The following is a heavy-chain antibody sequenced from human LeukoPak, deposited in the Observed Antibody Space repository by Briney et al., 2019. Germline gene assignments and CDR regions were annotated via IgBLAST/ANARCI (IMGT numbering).Heavy chain of an antibody. CDR3: VKEYHSRGFGAYFDY. V-gene: IGHV3-30*18. CDR1: GFTFSNYA. Sequence: GGSLRLSCAASGFTFSNYAMHWVRQAPGKGLEWVAVISSDGSIKVYADSVKGRFTLSRDNSINTVDLQMNSLRAEDTAVYYCVKEYHSRGFGAYFDYWGQGTLVTVSS. J-gene: IGHJ4*02. D-gene: IGHD3-3*01. CDR2: ISSDGSIK.